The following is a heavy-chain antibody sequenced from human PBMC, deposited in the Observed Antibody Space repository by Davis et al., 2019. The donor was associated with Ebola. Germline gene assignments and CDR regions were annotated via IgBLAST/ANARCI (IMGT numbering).Heavy chain of an antibody. CDR2: ISGTGINT. J-gene: IGHJ4*02. CDR1: GGSFSGYY. V-gene: IGHV3-23*01. D-gene: IGHD6-6*01. Sequence: ETLSLTCAVYGGSFSGYYWSWIRQPPGKGLEWVSTISGTGINTYYADSVKGRFTISRDNSKNTLYLLMNSLRAEDTAVYYCAKGRAIAARHFVDYWGQGTLVTVSS. CDR3: AKGRAIAARHFVDY.